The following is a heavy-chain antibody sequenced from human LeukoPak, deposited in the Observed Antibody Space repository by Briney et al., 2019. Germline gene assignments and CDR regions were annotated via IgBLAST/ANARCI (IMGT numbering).Heavy chain of an antibody. CDR2: IKPDSGGT. D-gene: IGHD2-2*01. CDR3: ARGSSTSRRLPYEC. Sequence: GASVKVSCKASGYTFSDYYMHWVRQAPGQGPERMGWIKPDSGGTDYAQKFQGRVTMTRDTPINTVYMELNSLTSDDTAVYYCARGSSTSRRLPYECWGQGTLVTVSS. CDR1: GYTFSDYY. J-gene: IGHJ4*02. V-gene: IGHV1-2*02.